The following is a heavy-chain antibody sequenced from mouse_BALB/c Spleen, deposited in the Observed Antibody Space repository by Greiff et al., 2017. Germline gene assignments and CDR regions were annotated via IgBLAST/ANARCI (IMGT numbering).Heavy chain of an antibody. CDR1: GFTFSIFG. Sequence: EVQVVESGGDLVKPGGSLKLSCAASGFTFSIFGMSWVRQTPDKRLEWVATISSGGSYTYYPDSVKGRFTISRDNAKNTLYLQMSSLKSEDTAMYYCARGGITTVVDYFDYWGQGTTLTVSS. D-gene: IGHD1-1*01. CDR3: ARGGITTVVDYFDY. J-gene: IGHJ2*01. CDR2: ISSGGSYT. V-gene: IGHV5-6*01.